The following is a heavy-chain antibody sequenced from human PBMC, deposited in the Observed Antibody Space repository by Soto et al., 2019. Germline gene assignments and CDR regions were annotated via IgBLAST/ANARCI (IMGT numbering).Heavy chain of an antibody. CDR3: AKGGYDLWSGLDY. CDR1: GFTFSSYG. V-gene: IGHV3-30*18. Sequence: QVQLVESGGGVVQPGRSLRLSCAASGFTFSSYGMHWVRQAPGKGLEWVAVISYDGSNKYYADSVKGRFTISRDNSKNTLYLQMNSLRAEETAVYYCAKGGYDLWSGLDYWGQGTLVTVSS. J-gene: IGHJ4*02. CDR2: ISYDGSNK. D-gene: IGHD3-3*01.